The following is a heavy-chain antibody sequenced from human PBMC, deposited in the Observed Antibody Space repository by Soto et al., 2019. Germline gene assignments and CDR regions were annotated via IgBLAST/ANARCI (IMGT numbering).Heavy chain of an antibody. V-gene: IGHV2-5*02. Sequence: QITLKESGPTLVKPTQTLTLTCTFSGFSLSTSGVAVGWIRQPPGKALEWLALIYWDDDKRYSPSMKGRLTTTRDTSKNQVVLIMTNMDPEDTATYYCAHRLPATAFDIWGQGTMVTVSS. CDR2: IYWDDDK. CDR1: GFSLSTSGVA. J-gene: IGHJ3*02. CDR3: AHRLPATAFDI.